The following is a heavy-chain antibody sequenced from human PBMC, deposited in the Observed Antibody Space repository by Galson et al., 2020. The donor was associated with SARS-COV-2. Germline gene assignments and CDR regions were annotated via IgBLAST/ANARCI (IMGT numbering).Heavy chain of an antibody. CDR3: ALDTIFVLVGDY. Sequence: GGSLRLSCAASGFTFSSYWMHWFRQAPGKGLVWVSRINSDGSSTSYAASVKGRFTISRDNAKNTLYLQLNSLRAEATAVYYCALDTIFVLVGDYWGQGTLVTVSS. D-gene: IGHD3-3*01. CDR1: GFTFSSYW. J-gene: IGHJ4*02. V-gene: IGHV3-74*01. CDR2: INSDGSST.